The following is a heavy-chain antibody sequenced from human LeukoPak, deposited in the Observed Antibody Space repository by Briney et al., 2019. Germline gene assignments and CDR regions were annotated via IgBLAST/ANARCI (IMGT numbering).Heavy chain of an antibody. CDR3: ARVLYPGIAAAAPGY. CDR2: ISAYNGNT. J-gene: IGHJ4*02. V-gene: IGHV1-18*01. D-gene: IGHD6-13*01. Sequence: ASVKVSCKASGYTFTSYGISWVRQAPGQGLEWMGWISAYNGNTNYAQKLQGRVTMTTDTSTSTAYMELRSLRSDDTAVYYCARVLYPGIAAAAPGYWGQGTLVTVSS. CDR1: GYTFTSYG.